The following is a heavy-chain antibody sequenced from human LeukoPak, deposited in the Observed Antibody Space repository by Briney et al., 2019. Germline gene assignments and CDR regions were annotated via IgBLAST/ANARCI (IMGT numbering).Heavy chain of an antibody. J-gene: IGHJ4*02. CDR3: ARGQRRHVDLAPSFVY. V-gene: IGHV3-21*04. CDR1: GVTFSSYS. Sequence: WGSLRLTCTASGVTFSSYSRNWIRQPPGKGLEWVASISSSSSYKYYPDSVNGRFTIARENTKNSFYLQINSLRAENTVVYSCARGQRRHVDLAPSFVYWGQGTLVTVSS. D-gene: IGHD1-1*01. CDR2: ISSSSSYK.